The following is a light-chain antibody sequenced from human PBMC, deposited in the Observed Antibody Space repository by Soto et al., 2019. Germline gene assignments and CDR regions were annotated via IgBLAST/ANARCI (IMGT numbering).Light chain of an antibody. J-gene: IGKJ4*01. V-gene: IGKV1-12*01. CDR2: TAS. Sequence: DIQMTQSPSSVSASVGDRVTITCRASQGISSWLDWYQQKPGKAPNILIHTASSLQSGVPSRFSVSGSGTDFTLTISSLQPEDFATYYCQQANSFPITFGGGTKVEIK. CDR1: QGISSW. CDR3: QQANSFPIT.